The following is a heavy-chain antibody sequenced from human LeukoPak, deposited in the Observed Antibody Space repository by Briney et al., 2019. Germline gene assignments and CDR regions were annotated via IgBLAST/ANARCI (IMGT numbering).Heavy chain of an antibody. CDR3: ARGYCSSTSCYGGNWFDP. D-gene: IGHD2-2*01. V-gene: IGHV1-69*02. J-gene: IGHJ5*02. CDR2: FIPILGIA. CDR1: GGTFSSYT. Sequence: SVKVSCKASGGTFSSYTISWVRQAPGQGLECMGRFIPILGIANYAQKFQGRVTITADKSTSTAYMELSSLRSEDTAVYYCARGYCSSTSCYGGNWFDPWGQGTLVTVSS.